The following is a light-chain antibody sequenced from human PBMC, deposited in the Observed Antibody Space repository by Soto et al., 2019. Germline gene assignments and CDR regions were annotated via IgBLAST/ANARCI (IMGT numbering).Light chain of an antibody. CDR2: WAS. CDR1: QSVLYSSNNKNS. Sequence: DIVMTQSPDSLAFSMGERATINCKSSQSVLYSSNNKNSVACYQQNPGQPPQLLIYWASTRESGVPDRFSGGGSGTEFTLTISSLQSEDFVVYYCQQYNYWLPITFGQGTRLEIK. CDR3: QQYNYWLPIT. V-gene: IGKV4-1*01. J-gene: IGKJ5*01.